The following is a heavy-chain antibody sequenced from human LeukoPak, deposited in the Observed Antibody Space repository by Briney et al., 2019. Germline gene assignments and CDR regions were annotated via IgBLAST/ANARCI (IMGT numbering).Heavy chain of an antibody. CDR1: GFTVSSNY. V-gene: IGHV3-53*01. CDR2: IYGGGST. D-gene: IGHD1-26*01. CDR3: AVRSGSYYGFDY. J-gene: IGHJ4*02. Sequence: GGSLRLSCAASGFTVSSNYMSWVRQAPGKGLEWVSVIYGGGSTYYAASVKGRFTISRDNSKNTLYLQMNSLRAEDTAVYYCAVRSGSYYGFDYWGQGTLVTVSS.